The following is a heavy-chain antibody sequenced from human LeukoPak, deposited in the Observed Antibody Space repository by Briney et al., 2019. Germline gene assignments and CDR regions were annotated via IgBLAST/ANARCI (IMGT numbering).Heavy chain of an antibody. CDR3: ARVYRGLFTDYYDSSGYFFDY. D-gene: IGHD3-22*01. CDR2: IIPILGIA. V-gene: IGHV1-69*04. CDR1: GGTFSSYA. Sequence: ASVKVSCKASGGTFSSYAISWVRQAPGQGLEWMGRIIPILGIANYAQKFQGRVTITADKSTSTAYMELSSLRSEDTAVYYCARVYRGLFTDYYDSSGYFFDYWGQGTLVTVSS. J-gene: IGHJ4*02.